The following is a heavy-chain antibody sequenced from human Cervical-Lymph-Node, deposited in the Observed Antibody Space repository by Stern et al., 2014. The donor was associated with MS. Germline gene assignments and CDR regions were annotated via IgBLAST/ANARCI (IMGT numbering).Heavy chain of an antibody. V-gene: IGHV3-33*01. CDR3: ARGNWNYEGMGY. CDR2: IWYDGNNK. Sequence: QVQLGQSGGGVVQPGRSLRLSCAASGFTFSNYGMHWVRQAPGKGLEWLTVIWYDGNNKYYADSVKGLFTISRDNSKNTLFLQMSSLTAEDTALYYCARGNWNYEGMGYWGQGTLVTVSS. CDR1: GFTFSNYG. D-gene: IGHD1-7*01. J-gene: IGHJ4*02.